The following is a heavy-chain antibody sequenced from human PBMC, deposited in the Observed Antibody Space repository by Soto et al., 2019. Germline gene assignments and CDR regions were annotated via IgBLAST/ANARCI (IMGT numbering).Heavy chain of an antibody. CDR1: GVSVSRAY. D-gene: IGHD3-10*01. CDR2: IYSSGST. CDR3: ARDVGSITLIRGVLNSYYYAMDV. Sequence: LSCAASGVSVSRAYMTWVRQAPGKGLEWVSVIYSSGSTYYADSVKGRFAISRDSSENIMYLQMNSLRVEDTAVYYCARDVGSITLIRGVLNSYYYAMDVWGQGATVTVSS. V-gene: IGHV3-53*01. J-gene: IGHJ6*02.